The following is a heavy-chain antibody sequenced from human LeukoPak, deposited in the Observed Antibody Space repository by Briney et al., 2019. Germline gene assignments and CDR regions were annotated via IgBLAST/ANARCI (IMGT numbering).Heavy chain of an antibody. CDR1: GFTFSSYA. V-gene: IGHV3-23*01. J-gene: IGHJ6*04. CDR2: ISGSGGST. CDR3: AKDLGLGDYVWGSYRTPYYYGMDV. Sequence: GGSLRLSCAASGFTFSSYAMSWVRQAPGKGLEWVSAISGSGGSTYYADSVKGRFTISRDNSEDTLYLQMNSLRAEDTAVYYCAKDLGLGDYVWGSYRTPYYYGMDVWGKGTTVTVSS. D-gene: IGHD3-16*02.